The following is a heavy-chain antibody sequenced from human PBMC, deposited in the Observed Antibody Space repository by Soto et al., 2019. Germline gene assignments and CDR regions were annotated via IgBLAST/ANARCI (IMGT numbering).Heavy chain of an antibody. Sequence: SESLSLTCTVSGGSISSYYWSWIRQPPGKGLEWIGYIYYSGSTNYNPSLKSRVTISVDTSKNQFSLKLSSVTAADTAVYYCARATYYYDRSGYLYYFDYWGQGTLVTVSS. CDR3: ARATYYYDRSGYLYYFDY. CDR1: GGSISSYY. J-gene: IGHJ4*02. CDR2: IYYSGST. V-gene: IGHV4-59*01. D-gene: IGHD3-22*01.